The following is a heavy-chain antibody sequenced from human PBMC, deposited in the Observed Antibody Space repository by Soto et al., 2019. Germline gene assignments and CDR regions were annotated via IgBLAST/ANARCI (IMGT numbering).Heavy chain of an antibody. J-gene: IGHJ6*03. Sequence: GSLRLSCAASGFTFSNAWMSWVRQAPGKGLEWVGRIKSKTDGGTTDYAAPVKGRFTISRDDSKNTLYLQMNSLKTEDTAVYYCTAEYGDYDYYYYMDVWGKGTTVTVSS. CDR1: GFTFSNAW. CDR2: IKSKTDGGTT. D-gene: IGHD4-17*01. V-gene: IGHV3-15*01. CDR3: TAEYGDYDYYYYMDV.